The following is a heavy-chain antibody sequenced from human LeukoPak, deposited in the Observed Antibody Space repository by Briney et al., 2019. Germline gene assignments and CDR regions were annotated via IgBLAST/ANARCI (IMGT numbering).Heavy chain of an antibody. CDR3: ARDCSSGTYYYDSSGYGPFGS. J-gene: IGHJ5*02. CDR1: GFTFSSYA. Sequence: GGSLRFSCAASGFTFSSYAMHWVRQAPGKGLEWVAVISYDGSNKYYADSVKGRFTISRDNSKNTLYLQMNSLRAEDTAVYYCARDCSSGTYYYDSSGYGPFGSWGQGTLVTVSS. CDR2: ISYDGSNK. D-gene: IGHD3-22*01. V-gene: IGHV3-30-3*01.